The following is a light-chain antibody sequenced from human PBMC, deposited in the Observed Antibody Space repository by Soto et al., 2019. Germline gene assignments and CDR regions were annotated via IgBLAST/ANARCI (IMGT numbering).Light chain of an antibody. V-gene: IGKV3D-20*02. CDR2: DAS. J-gene: IGKJ4*01. CDR3: QQRSNWPLT. CDR1: QSVSSSY. Sequence: EIVLRQSPGTLSLSPGERATLSRRASQSVSSSYLAWYQQKPGQAPRLLIYDASNRATGIPARFSGSGSGTDFTLTIRSLEPEDFAVYYCQQRSNWPLTFGGGTKVDI.